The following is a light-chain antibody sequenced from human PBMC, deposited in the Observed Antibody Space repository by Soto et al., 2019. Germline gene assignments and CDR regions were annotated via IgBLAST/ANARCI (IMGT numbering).Light chain of an antibody. CDR2: DAS. Sequence: EIVLTQSPATLSLSPGERATLSCRASQSVSSYFAWYQQKPGQAPRLLIYDASNRATGIPARFSGSGSGTDFTLTIGSLEPEDFAVYYCQQRGNLPLTFGQGTKVEIK. CDR1: QSVSSY. V-gene: IGKV3-11*01. J-gene: IGKJ1*01. CDR3: QQRGNLPLT.